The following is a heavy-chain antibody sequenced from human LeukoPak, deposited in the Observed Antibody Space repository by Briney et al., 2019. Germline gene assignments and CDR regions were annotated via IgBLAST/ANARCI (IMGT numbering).Heavy chain of an antibody. CDR3: ARDRGYFDN. Sequence: GGSLRLSCAASGFTFSIYSMNWVRQAPGKGLEWLSSITSSSNYIYYADSVKGRFTISRDNVQNSLYLQMNSLRAEDAATYYCARDRGYFDNWGQGTLVTVSS. V-gene: IGHV3-21*01. J-gene: IGHJ4*02. CDR2: ITSSSNYI. CDR1: GFTFSIYS.